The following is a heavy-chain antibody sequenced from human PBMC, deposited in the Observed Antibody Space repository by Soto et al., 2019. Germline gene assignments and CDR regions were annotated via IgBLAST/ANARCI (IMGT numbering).Heavy chain of an antibody. CDR1: GFTFSSYS. CDR3: ARGVLPLWPRGAFDI. CDR2: ISSSRSYI. J-gene: IGHJ3*02. V-gene: IGHV3-21*01. D-gene: IGHD3-10*01. Sequence: EVQLVESGGGLVKPGGSLRLSCAASGFTFSSYSMNWVRQAPGKGLEWVSSISSSRSYIYYADSVKGRFTISRDNAKNSLYLQMNSLRAEDTAVYYCARGVLPLWPRGAFDIWGQGTMVTVSS.